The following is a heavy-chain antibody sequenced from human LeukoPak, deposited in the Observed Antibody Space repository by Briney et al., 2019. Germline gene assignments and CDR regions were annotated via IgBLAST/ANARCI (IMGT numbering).Heavy chain of an antibody. J-gene: IGHJ4*02. CDR1: GGSFSDYY. Sequence: PAETLSLTCAVFGGSFSDYYWTWIRQSPGQGLEWIGQINHSGSTNYNPSLKSRVTISVDTSKNQFSLKLSSVTAADTAVYYCAREGGYSGYLDYWGQGSLVTVSS. D-gene: IGHD5-12*01. CDR3: AREGGYSGYLDY. V-gene: IGHV4-34*01. CDR2: INHSGST.